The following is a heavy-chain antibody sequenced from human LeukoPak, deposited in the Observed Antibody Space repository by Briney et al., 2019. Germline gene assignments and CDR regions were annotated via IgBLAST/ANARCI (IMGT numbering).Heavy chain of an antibody. CDR3: ARGGATVVTDLDY. CDR1: GFTFSSYS. J-gene: IGHJ4*02. D-gene: IGHD4-23*01. Sequence: GGSLRLSCAASGFTFSSYSMNWVRQAPGKGLEWVSSISSSSSYIYYADSVKGRFTISRDNAKNSLYLQMNSLRADDTAVYYCARGGATVVTDLDYWGQGTLVTVSS. CDR2: ISSSSSYI. V-gene: IGHV3-21*01.